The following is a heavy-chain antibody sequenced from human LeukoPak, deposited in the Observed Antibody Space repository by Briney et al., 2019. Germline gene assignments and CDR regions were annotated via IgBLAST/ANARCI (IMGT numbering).Heavy chain of an antibody. CDR1: GFTFSSYA. CDR2: ISGSGGST. CDR3: AKGGESGYDWSGADY. J-gene: IGHJ4*02. Sequence: TGGSLRLSCAASGFTFSSYAMSWVRQAPGKGLEWVSAISGSGGSTYYADSVKGRFTISRDNSKNTLYLQMNSLRAEDTAVYYCAKGGESGYDWSGADYWGQGTLVTVSS. D-gene: IGHD5-12*01. V-gene: IGHV3-23*01.